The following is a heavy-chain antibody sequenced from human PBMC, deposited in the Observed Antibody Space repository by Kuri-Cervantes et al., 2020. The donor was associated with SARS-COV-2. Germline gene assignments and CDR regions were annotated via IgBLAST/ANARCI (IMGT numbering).Heavy chain of an antibody. D-gene: IGHD1-26*01. CDR1: GFMISSCW. CDR3: ASEDSGSYFRGRGMFDP. V-gene: IGHV3-74*01. Sequence: GGSLRLSCEASGFMISSCWMHWVRQVPEKEQVWVSRIHSSGSSTGYADSVKGRFTISRDNAKNTLYLQMNSLRAEDTAVYYCASEDSGSYFRGRGMFDPWGQGTLVTVSS. CDR2: IHSSGSST. J-gene: IGHJ5*02.